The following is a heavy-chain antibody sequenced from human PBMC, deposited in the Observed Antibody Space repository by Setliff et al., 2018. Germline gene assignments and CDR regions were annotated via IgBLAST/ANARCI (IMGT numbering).Heavy chain of an antibody. CDR2: ISGSGGST. J-gene: IGHJ5*02. CDR3: AKNGFGVVALGVNNWSDP. Sequence: PGGSLRLSCAASGFTFSSYAMSWVRQAPGKGLEWVSAISGSGGSTYYADSVKGRFTISRDNSKNTLYLQRNSLRAEDTAVYYCAKNGFGVVALGVNNWSDPWGQGTLVTVSS. CDR1: GFTFSSYA. V-gene: IGHV3-23*01. D-gene: IGHD3-10*01.